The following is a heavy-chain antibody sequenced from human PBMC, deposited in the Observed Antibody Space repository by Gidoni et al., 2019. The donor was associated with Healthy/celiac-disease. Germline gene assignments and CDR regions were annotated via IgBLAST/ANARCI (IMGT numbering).Heavy chain of an antibody. D-gene: IGHD3-10*01. CDR1: GGTFSSYA. J-gene: IGHJ6*03. CDR2: IIPIFGTA. CDR3: ARGRAEGSYYNYYYMDV. Sequence: QVQLVQSGAEVKKPGSSVKVSCKASGGTFSSYAISWVRQAPGQGLEWMGGIIPIFGTANYAQKFQGRVTITADKSTSTAYMELSSLRSEDTAVYYCARGRAEGSYYNYYYMDVWGKGTTVTVSS. V-gene: IGHV1-69*06.